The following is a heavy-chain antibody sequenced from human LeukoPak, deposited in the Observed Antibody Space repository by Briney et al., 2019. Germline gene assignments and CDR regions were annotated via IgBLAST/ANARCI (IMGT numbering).Heavy chain of an antibody. CDR1: GFTFSRYW. V-gene: IGHV3-7*02. D-gene: IGHD3-3*01. CDR3: ARGVPSILYWYFDL. Sequence: GGSLRLSCAASGFTFSRYWMSWVRQAPGKGLEWVANIKQDGTEKYYVDSVRGRFTISRDSAKNSLYLQMNGLRAEDTAVYYCARGVPSILYWYFDLWGRGTLVTVSS. CDR2: IKQDGTEK. J-gene: IGHJ2*01.